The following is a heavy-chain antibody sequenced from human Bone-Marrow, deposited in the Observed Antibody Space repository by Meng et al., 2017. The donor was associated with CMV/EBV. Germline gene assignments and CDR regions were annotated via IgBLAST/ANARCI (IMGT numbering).Heavy chain of an antibody. D-gene: IGHD7-27*01. Sequence: LRLSCTVSGGSISSGDYYWSWIRQPPGKGLEWIGYIYYSGSTYYNPSLKSRVTISVDTSKNQFSLKLSSVTAADTAVYYCARVRGDHYFDYWGQGTLVTVSS. CDR1: GGSISSGDYY. V-gene: IGHV4-30-4*08. CDR2: IYYSGST. CDR3: ARVRGDHYFDY. J-gene: IGHJ4*02.